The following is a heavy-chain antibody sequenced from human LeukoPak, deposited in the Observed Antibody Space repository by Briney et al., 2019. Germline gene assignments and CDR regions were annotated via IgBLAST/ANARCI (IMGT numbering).Heavy chain of an antibody. CDR1: GGSDSSRSYD. Sequence: SETLSLTCTVSGGSDSSRSYDWGWIRQPPGKGLEWIGYIYYSGSTNYNPSLKSRVTISVDTSKHQFSLKLSSVTAADTAVYYCARQWELRGWLDPWGQGTLVTVSS. D-gene: IGHD1-26*01. CDR3: ARQWELRGWLDP. V-gene: IGHV4-61*05. J-gene: IGHJ5*02. CDR2: IYYSGST.